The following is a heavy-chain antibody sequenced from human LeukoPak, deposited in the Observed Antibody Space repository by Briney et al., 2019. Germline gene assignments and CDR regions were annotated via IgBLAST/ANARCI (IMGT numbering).Heavy chain of an antibody. V-gene: IGHV4-39*01. Sequence: SGPLSLTCSVSGDSISSSSYYWGWIRQSPGKGLEWIGNVYYGGSAYHNPSLKSRVTMFVDTSKNQFSLRLSSVTAADTAVYYCARRDDSSGYWRFDPWGQGTLVTASS. CDR1: GDSISSSSYY. CDR3: ARRDDSSGYWRFDP. J-gene: IGHJ5*02. D-gene: IGHD3-22*01. CDR2: VYYGGSA.